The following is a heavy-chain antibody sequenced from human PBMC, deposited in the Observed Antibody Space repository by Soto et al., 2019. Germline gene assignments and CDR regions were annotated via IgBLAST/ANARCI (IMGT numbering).Heavy chain of an antibody. CDR2: MNEDGGTT. J-gene: IGHJ6*02. CDR1: GFTFSSYW. Sequence: LRLSCAASGFTFSSYWMHWVRQAPGKGLVWVSRMNEDGGTTDYADSAKGRFTISRDNAKNTLYLQMNSLRVEDTAVYYCASDLSGRADVWGQGTTVTVSS. V-gene: IGHV3-74*01. D-gene: IGHD3-10*01. CDR3: ASDLSGRADV.